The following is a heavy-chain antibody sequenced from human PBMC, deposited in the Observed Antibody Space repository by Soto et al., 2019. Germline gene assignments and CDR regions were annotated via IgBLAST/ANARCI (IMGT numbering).Heavy chain of an antibody. CDR3: AGGGGYCSSTSCYYHWFDP. CDR1: GYTFTSYA. J-gene: IGHJ5*02. Sequence: QVQLVQSGAEVKKPGASVKVSCKASGYTFTSYAMHWVRQAPGQRLEWMGWINAGNGNAKYSQKFQGRVTITRDTSASKGYMELSSLRSEDTAVYYCAGGGGYCSSTSCYYHWFDPWGQGTLVTVSS. CDR2: INAGNGNA. V-gene: IGHV1-3*01. D-gene: IGHD2-2*03.